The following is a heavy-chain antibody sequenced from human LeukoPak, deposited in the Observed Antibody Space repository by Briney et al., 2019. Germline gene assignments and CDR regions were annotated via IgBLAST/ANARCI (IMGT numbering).Heavy chain of an antibody. CDR3: ARARYDFWSGYSD. Sequence: ASVKVSCKASGYTFTSYGISWVRQAPGQGLEWMGWISAYNGNTNYAQKLQGRVTMTRNTSISTAYMELSSLRSEDTAVYYCARARYDFWSGYSDWGQGTLVTVSS. V-gene: IGHV1-18*01. CDR2: ISAYNGNT. D-gene: IGHD3-3*01. CDR1: GYTFTSYG. J-gene: IGHJ4*02.